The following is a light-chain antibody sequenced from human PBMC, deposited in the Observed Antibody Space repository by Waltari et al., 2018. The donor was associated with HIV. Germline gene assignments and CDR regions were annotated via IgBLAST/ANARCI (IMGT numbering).Light chain of an antibody. CDR2: NVL. CDR3: SSYSSTHIVV. Sequence: QSALTQPASMSVSLGQSITITCTAGGNDIGRYYWFSWYPQHPGKAPKFIISNVLNRPSGVVASFWGSKHGTTATLTFDALRAEDEAVYTCSSYSSTHIVVFGGGTKLT. CDR1: GNDIGRYYW. V-gene: IGLV2-14*03. J-gene: IGLJ2*01.